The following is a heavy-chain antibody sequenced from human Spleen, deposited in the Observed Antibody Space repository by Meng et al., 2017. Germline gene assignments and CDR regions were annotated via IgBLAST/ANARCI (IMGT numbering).Heavy chain of an antibody. D-gene: IGHD5-12*01. J-gene: IGHJ3*02. CDR3: ARDLLLLDIGATIGVPRAGDAFDI. Sequence: ASVKVSCKASGYTFTSYDINWVRQATGQGLEWMGWMNPNSGNTGYAQKFQGRVTITRNTSISTAYMELSSLRSEDTAVYYCARDLLLLDIGATIGVPRAGDAFDIWGQGTMVTVSS. CDR2: MNPNSGNT. V-gene: IGHV1-8*03. CDR1: GYTFTSYD.